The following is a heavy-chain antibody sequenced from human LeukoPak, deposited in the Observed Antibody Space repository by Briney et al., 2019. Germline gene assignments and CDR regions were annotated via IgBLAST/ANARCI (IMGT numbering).Heavy chain of an antibody. Sequence: GGSLRLSCAASGFTFSSYEMNWVRQAPGKGLEWVSYISSSGSTIYYADSVKGRFTTSRDNAKNSLYLQMNSLRAEDTAVYYCAREGDIVVVPAAMGPFDYWGQGTLVTVSS. CDR2: ISSSGSTI. CDR3: AREGDIVVVPAAMGPFDY. V-gene: IGHV3-48*03. CDR1: GFTFSSYE. J-gene: IGHJ4*02. D-gene: IGHD2-2*01.